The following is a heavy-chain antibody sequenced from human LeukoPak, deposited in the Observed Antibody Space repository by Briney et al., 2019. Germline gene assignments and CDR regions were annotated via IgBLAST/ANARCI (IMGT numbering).Heavy chain of an antibody. Sequence: GGSLRLSCAASGFTFSSYAMSWVRQAPGKGLEWVSAISGSGGSTYYADSVKGRFTISRDNAKNSLYLQMNSLRAEDTAVYYCARERSGLAVAGTSGMDVWGQGTTVTVSS. V-gene: IGHV3-23*01. CDR3: ARERSGLAVAGTSGMDV. CDR1: GFTFSSYA. CDR2: ISGSGGST. J-gene: IGHJ6*02. D-gene: IGHD6-19*01.